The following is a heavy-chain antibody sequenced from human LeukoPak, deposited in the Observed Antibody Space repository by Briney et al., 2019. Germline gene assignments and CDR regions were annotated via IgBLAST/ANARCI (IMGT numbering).Heavy chain of an antibody. CDR3: ARGIPGAASIDY. CDR1: GYTFTGYA. V-gene: IGHV1-3*01. J-gene: IGHJ4*02. D-gene: IGHD6-13*01. Sequence: ASVKVSCKASGYTFTGYAMHWVRQAPGQSLEWMGWINADIGNTKYSQKFQGRVTITRDTSASTVYMELSSLRPEDTAVYYCARGIPGAASIDYWGQGTLVTVSS. CDR2: INADIGNT.